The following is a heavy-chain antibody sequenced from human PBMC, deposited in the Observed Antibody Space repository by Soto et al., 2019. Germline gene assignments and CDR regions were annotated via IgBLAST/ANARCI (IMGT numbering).Heavy chain of an antibody. CDR2: ISAYNGNT. V-gene: IGHV1-18*01. CDR3: ARVLAVGLVDY. CDR1: GYTFTSYG. Sequence: QVQLVQSGAEVKKPGASVKVSCKASGYTFTSYGISWVRQAPGQGLEWMGWISAYNGNTKYAQKLQGRVTMTTDTSTSTAYMEVRRLRSDATAVSYCARVLAVGLVDYWGQGTLVTVSS. D-gene: IGHD6-19*01. J-gene: IGHJ4*02.